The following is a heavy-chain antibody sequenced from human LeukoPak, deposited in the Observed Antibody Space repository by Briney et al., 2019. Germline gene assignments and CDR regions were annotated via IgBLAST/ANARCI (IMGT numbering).Heavy chain of an antibody. D-gene: IGHD3-10*01. V-gene: IGHV1-69*05. Sequence: SVKVSCKAAGGTFSSYAISWVRQAPGQGLEWMGRIIPIFGTANYAQKFQGRVTITTDESTSTAYMELSSLRSEDTAVYYCAGAPPVMVRGVMQLYEYYFDYWGQGTLVTVSS. CDR2: IIPIFGTA. CDR3: AGAPPVMVRGVMQLYEYYFDY. J-gene: IGHJ4*02. CDR1: GGTFSSYA.